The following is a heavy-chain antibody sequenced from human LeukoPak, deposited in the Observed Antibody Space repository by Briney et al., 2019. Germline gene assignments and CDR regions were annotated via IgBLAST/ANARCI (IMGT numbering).Heavy chain of an antibody. V-gene: IGHV3-23*01. CDR1: GFTFSSYA. D-gene: IGHD6-6*01. Sequence: GGSLRLSCAASGFTFSSYAMSWVRQAPGKGLEWVSAISGSGGSTYYADSVKGRFTISRDNSKNTLYLQMNSLRAEDTAVYYCAKDSFEYSSSVSPWGFDPWGQGTLVTVSS. CDR3: AKDSFEYSSSVSPWGFDP. CDR2: ISGSGGST. J-gene: IGHJ5*02.